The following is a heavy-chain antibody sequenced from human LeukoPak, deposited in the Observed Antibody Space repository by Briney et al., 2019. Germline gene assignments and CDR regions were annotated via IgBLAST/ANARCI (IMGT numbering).Heavy chain of an antibody. J-gene: IGHJ4*02. CDR3: THRLGTYYYDMFDY. Sequence: SGPTLVNPTQTLTLTCTFSGCSLSTSGVGVGWIRQPPGKALEWLALIYWDDDKRYSPSLKSRLTITKDTSKNQVVLTLTNMDPVDTATYYCTHRLGTYYYDMFDYWGQGTLVTVSS. V-gene: IGHV2-5*02. D-gene: IGHD3-22*01. CDR1: GCSLSTSGVG. CDR2: IYWDDDK.